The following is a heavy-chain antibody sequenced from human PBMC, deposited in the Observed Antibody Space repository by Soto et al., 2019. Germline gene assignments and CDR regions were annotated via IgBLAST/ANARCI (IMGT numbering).Heavy chain of an antibody. Sequence: SQTLSLTCAISAASFSSNRAAWNWIRQSPSRGLEWLGRPSYRSKWQNDNPVSVKSRININPDSSKNQFSLQLNSVTTEDTSVHDCARDRSSVPDFDYWGQGPLVTLPS. J-gene: IGHJ4*02. CDR2: PSYRSKWQN. V-gene: IGHV6-1*01. CDR1: AASFSSNRAA. CDR3: ARDRSSVPDFDY.